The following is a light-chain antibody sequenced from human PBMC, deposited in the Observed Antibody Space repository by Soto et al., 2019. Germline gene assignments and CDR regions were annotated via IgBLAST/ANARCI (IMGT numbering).Light chain of an antibody. CDR3: CSSAGRNIRYV. CDR2: DVS. CDR1: RNDVGGYDY. V-gene: IGLV2-11*01. Sequence: QSALTQPRSVSGSPGQSVTISCTGTRNDVGGYDYVSWYQQHPGKAPKLMIYDVSKRPSGVPDRFSGAKSGDTASLTISGLQADDEADYYCCSSAGRNIRYVFGAGTKLTVL. J-gene: IGLJ1*01.